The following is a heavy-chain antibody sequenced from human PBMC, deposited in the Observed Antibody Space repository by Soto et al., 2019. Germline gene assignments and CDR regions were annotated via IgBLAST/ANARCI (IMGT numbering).Heavy chain of an antibody. D-gene: IGHD6-19*01. J-gene: IGHJ4*02. CDR3: ARDPVAGTYFDY. Sequence: QVQLVQSGAEVKKPGASVKVSCKASGYTFISYGISWVRQAPGQGLEWMGWINAFNGNPNYAQKLQGRGTMTRDTSTSTAYMGLWSLRSDDTAVYYCARDPVAGTYFDYWGQGTLVTVSS. CDR1: GYTFISYG. CDR2: INAFNGNP. V-gene: IGHV1-18*01.